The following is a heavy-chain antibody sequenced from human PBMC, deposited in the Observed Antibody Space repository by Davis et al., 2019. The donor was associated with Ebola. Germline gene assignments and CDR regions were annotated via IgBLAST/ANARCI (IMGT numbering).Heavy chain of an antibody. CDR1: GFTFSTYS. CDR3: ARGGYYDSSGYSHAAFDI. CDR2: ISNSSYYI. Sequence: PGGSLRLSCAASGFTFSTYSMNWVRQAPGKGLEWVSSISNSSYYIYYADSLKGRFTISRDNAKNSLYLQMNSLRAEDTAVYYCARGGYYDSSGYSHAAFDIWGQGTMVTVSS. D-gene: IGHD3-22*01. J-gene: IGHJ3*02. V-gene: IGHV3-21*01.